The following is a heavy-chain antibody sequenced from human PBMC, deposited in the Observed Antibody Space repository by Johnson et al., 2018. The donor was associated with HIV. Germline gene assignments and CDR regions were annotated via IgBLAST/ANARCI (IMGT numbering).Heavy chain of an antibody. D-gene: IGHD6-13*01. V-gene: IGHV3-9*01. CDR1: GFTFDDYA. CDR2: ISWNSGSI. CDR3: AKAYSSSWCGRDAFDI. Sequence: VQLVESGGGVVQPGRSLRLSCAASGFTFDDYAMHWVRQAPGKGLEWVSGISWNSGSIGYADYVKGRFTISRDNAKNSLYLQMNMLRAEDTALYYCAKAYSSSWCGRDAFDIWGQGTMVTVSS. J-gene: IGHJ3*02.